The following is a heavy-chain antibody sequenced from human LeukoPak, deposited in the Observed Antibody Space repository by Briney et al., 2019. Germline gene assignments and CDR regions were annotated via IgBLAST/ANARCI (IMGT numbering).Heavy chain of an antibody. D-gene: IGHD1-26*01. CDR2: IHYSGST. CDR3: ASLSSGSYYFDY. V-gene: IGHV4-59*12. Sequence: SETLSLTCTVSGGSISSYYWSWIRQPPGKGLEWIGYIHYSGSTNYNPSLKSRVTISVDTSKNQFSLKLSSVTAADTAVYYCASLSSGSYYFDYWGQGTLVTVSS. J-gene: IGHJ4*02. CDR1: GGSISSYY.